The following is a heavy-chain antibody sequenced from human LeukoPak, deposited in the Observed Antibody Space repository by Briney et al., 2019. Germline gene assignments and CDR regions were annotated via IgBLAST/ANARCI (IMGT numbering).Heavy chain of an antibody. CDR2: TSNSDAGT. Sequence: GGSLSLSCEASGFSFPYGMSWVRQAPGKGLQWVAATSNSDAGTYHAYSVRGRFTISRDNSKNTLYLQMNSLRAEDAAVYFCAKAPVTSCRGAYCYPFDSWGQGTLVTVSS. V-gene: IGHV3-23*01. D-gene: IGHD2-21*01. CDR3: AKAPVTSCRGAYCYPFDS. CDR1: GFSFPYG. J-gene: IGHJ4*02.